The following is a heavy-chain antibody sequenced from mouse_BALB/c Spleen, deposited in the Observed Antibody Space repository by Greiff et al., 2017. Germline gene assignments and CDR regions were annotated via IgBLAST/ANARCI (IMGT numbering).Heavy chain of an antibody. V-gene: IGHV1S29*02. Sequence: EVQGVESGPELVKPGASVKISCKASGYTFTDYNMHWVKQSHGKSLEWIGYIDPYNGGTGYNQKFKSKATLTVDNSSSTAYMELRSLTSEDSAVYYCARGEGYDWYFDVWGAGTTVTVSS. CDR2: IDPYNGGT. CDR1: GYTFTDYN. D-gene: IGHD2-2*01. CDR3: ARGEGYDWYFDV. J-gene: IGHJ1*01.